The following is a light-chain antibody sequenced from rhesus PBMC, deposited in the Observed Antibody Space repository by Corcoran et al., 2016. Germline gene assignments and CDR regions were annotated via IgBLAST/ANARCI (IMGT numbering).Light chain of an antibody. J-gene: IGKJ4*01. Sequence: DIVMTQTPLSLPVSPGEPASISCRSSQSLLHSGGKTYLYWYLQQQGQLPQLWIQEVSNRASGVPDRFSGGGSGTDFTLKISRVGAEDVGVYYCMQGTQLPLTFGGGAKVEVK. V-gene: IGKV2-104*02. CDR1: QSLLHSGGKTY. CDR2: EVS. CDR3: MQGTQLPLT.